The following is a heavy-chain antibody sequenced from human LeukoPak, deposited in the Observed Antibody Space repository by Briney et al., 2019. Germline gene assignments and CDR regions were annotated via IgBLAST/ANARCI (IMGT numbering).Heavy chain of an antibody. CDR2: INHSVSA. CDR3: ARGRPQAAAANAEYFQH. CDR1: GGSFSGYS. V-gene: IGHV4-34*01. Sequence: SETLSLTCAVYGGSFSGYSWSWIRQPPGKGLEWIGEINHSVSAHYNPSLKSRVTISVDTSMNQFSLKLSSVTAADTAVYYCARGRPQAAAANAEYFQHWGQGTLVTVSS. J-gene: IGHJ1*01. D-gene: IGHD2-2*01.